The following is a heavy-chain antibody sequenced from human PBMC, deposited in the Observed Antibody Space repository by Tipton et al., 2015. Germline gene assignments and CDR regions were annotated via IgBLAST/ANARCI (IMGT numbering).Heavy chain of an antibody. Sequence: QVQLVQSGAEGKKPGSSVRVSCKASGGTLNNYGVNWVRQAPGQGLEWMGWMNPTSGNTGYAQKFQGRVTMTRNTSISTVYMELTSLRSDDTAVYFCARQSFQYDSHGYYYNWFDPWGQGTLVTVSS. CDR3: ARQSFQYDSHGYYYNWFDP. D-gene: IGHD3-22*01. CDR1: GGTLNNYG. J-gene: IGHJ5*02. CDR2: MNPTSGNT. V-gene: IGHV1-8*01.